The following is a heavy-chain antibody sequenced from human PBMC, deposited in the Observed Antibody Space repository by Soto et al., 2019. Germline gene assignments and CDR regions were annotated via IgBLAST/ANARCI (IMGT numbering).Heavy chain of an antibody. V-gene: IGHV4-59*01. CDR2: ISHTGTT. D-gene: IGHD6-13*01. CDR3: ARLQAAAGDNDLTFDY. Sequence: PSETLSLTCTVSGGSISSYYWSWIRQSPGKGLEWVAYISHTGTTDYNPSLKSRLTISLDTSKNQFSLKLTSVTAADTAVYYCARLQAAAGDNDLTFDYWGQGTLVT. CDR1: GGSISSYY. J-gene: IGHJ4*02.